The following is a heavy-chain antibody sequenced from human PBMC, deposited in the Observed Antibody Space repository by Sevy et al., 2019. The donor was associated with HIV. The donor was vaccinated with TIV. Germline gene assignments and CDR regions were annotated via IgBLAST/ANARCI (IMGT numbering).Heavy chain of an antibody. J-gene: IGHJ6*02. V-gene: IGHV3-23*01. CDR1: GFTFSNYA. Sequence: GGSLRLSCAASGFTFSNYAMSWVRQAPGMGLEWVSSISRSGGSIHYADSVKGRFTISRDNSKNTLYLQMNSLRAEETAVYYCAKVDVVVPVADYGLDVWGQRTTVTVSS. CDR2: ISRSGGSI. D-gene: IGHD2-2*01. CDR3: AKVDVVVPVADYGLDV.